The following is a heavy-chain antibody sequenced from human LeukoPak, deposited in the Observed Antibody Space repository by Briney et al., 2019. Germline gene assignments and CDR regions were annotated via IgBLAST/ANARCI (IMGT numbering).Heavy chain of an antibody. J-gene: IGHJ4*02. CDR2: IIPIFGTA. V-gene: IGHV1-69*01. Sequence: GASVKVSCKASGATFSSYAINWVRQAPGQGLEWLGGIIPIFGTANYAQKFQGRVTITADESTSTAYMELRSLRSEDTAVYYCARATAIDTHFDYWGQGTLVTVSS. CDR3: ARATAIDTHFDY. D-gene: IGHD5-18*01. CDR1: GATFSSYA.